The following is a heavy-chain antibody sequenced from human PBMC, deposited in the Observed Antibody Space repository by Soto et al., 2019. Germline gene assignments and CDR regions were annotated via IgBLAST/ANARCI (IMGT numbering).Heavy chain of an antibody. CDR1: GGSFSGYY. D-gene: IGHD3-10*01. J-gene: IGHJ6*02. Sequence: SETLSLTCAVYGGSFSGYYWSWIRQPPGKGLEWIGEINHSGSTNYNPSLKSRVTISVDTSKNQFSLKLSSVTAADTAVYYCAGGLGVRGVIDYGMDVWGQGTTVTVSS. CDR2: INHSGST. V-gene: IGHV4-34*01. CDR3: AGGLGVRGVIDYGMDV.